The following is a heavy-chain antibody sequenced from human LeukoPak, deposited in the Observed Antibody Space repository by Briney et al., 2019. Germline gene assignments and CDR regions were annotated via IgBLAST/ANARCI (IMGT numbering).Heavy chain of an antibody. J-gene: IGHJ4*02. D-gene: IGHD5-18*01. V-gene: IGHV1-69*13. CDR3: ARGDTAIHFEY. Sequence: SVQVSCKASGGTFISYAISWVRQAPGQGLEWMGGIIPIFGTANYAQKFQGRVTINADESTSTAYMELSSLRSEDTAVYYCARGDTAIHFEYWGQGTLVTVSS. CDR1: GGTFISYA. CDR2: IIPIFGTA.